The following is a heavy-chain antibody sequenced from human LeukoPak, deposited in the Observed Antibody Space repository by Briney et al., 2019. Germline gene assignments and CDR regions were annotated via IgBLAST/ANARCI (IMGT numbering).Heavy chain of an antibody. CDR3: ARVEEGYGSGRRENYYYYYMDV. D-gene: IGHD3-10*01. CDR1: GDSISSSSYY. J-gene: IGHJ6*03. Sequence: SETLSLTCTVSGDSISSSSYYWGWIRQPPGKGLEWIGSIYHSGSTYYNPSLKSRVTISVDTSKNQFSLKLSSVTAADTAVYYCARVEEGYGSGRRENYYYYYMDVWGKGTTVTISS. CDR2: IYHSGST. V-gene: IGHV4-39*07.